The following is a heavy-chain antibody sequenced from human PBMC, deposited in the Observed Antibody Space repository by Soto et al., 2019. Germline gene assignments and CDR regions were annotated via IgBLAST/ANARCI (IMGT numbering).Heavy chain of an antibody. V-gene: IGHV4-31*03. J-gene: IGHJ3*02. CDR3: ARSLSPYCSSTSCPSGAFDI. CDR2: IYYSGST. Sequence: QVQLQESGPGLVKPSQTLSLTCTVSGGSISSGGYYWSWIRQHPGKGLEWIGYIYYSGSTYYNPSLKSRVTIXVXTXXNQFSLKLSSVTAADTAVYYCARSLSPYCSSTSCPSGAFDIWGQGTMVTVSS. D-gene: IGHD2-2*01. CDR1: GGSISSGGYY.